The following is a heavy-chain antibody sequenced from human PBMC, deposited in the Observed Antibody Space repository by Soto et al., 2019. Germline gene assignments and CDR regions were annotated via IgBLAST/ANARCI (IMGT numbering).Heavy chain of an antibody. CDR2: ISSSSSTI. CDR3: ASQSSEWLLFAS. J-gene: IGHJ4*02. CDR1: GFTFSSYS. V-gene: IGHV3-48*01. D-gene: IGHD5-12*01. Sequence: GGSLRLSCAASGFTFSSYSMNWVRQAPGKGLEWVSYISSSSSTIYHADSVKGRFTISRDNAKNSLYLQMNSLRAEDTAVYYCASQSSEWLLFASWGQGTLVTVSS.